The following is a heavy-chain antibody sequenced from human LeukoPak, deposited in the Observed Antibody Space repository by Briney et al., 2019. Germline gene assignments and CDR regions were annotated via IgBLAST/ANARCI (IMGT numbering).Heavy chain of an antibody. CDR1: GFTFSGHW. D-gene: IGHD1-1*01. J-gene: IGHJ4*02. V-gene: IGHV3-74*03. Sequence: GGSLRLSCAASGFTFSGHWIHWVRQAPGMGLVWVSRINERGTDSMYAESVKGRFTISRDDAKNTVYLQMNSLRAEDTAIYYCVRDETLWTLDWWGQGTLVSVSS. CDR3: VRDETLWTLDW. CDR2: INERGTDS.